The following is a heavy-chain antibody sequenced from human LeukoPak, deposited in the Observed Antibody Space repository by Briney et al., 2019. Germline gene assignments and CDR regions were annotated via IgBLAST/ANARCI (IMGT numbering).Heavy chain of an antibody. CDR1: GFTFSSYA. Sequence: GGSLRLSCAASGFTFSSYAMHWVRQAPGKGLEWGAVISYDGSNKYYADSVKGRFTISRDNSKHTLYLPLNSLRAEDTPVYYCARGIAVAGTSWFDPGAREPWSPSPQ. V-gene: IGHV3-30-3*01. J-gene: IGHJ5*02. CDR3: ARGIAVAGTSWFDP. D-gene: IGHD6-19*01. CDR2: ISYDGSNK.